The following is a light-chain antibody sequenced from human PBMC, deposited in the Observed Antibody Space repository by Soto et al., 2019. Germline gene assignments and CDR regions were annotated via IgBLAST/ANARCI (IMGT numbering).Light chain of an antibody. Sequence: QSVLTQPPSVSGAPGQRVTISCTGSSSNIGAGYDVHWYQHLPGTAPKLLISGNTNRPSGVPDRFSGSKSGTSASLAITGLQAADEADYYCQSYDGSLSGWVFGGGTKLTVL. CDR1: SSNIGAGYD. V-gene: IGLV1-40*01. CDR3: QSYDGSLSGWV. CDR2: GNT. J-gene: IGLJ3*02.